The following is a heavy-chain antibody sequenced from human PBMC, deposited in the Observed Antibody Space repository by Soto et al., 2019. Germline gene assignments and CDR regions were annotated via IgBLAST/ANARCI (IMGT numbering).Heavy chain of an antibody. CDR3: AREEGTDTATGWFDP. D-gene: IGHD3-10*01. J-gene: IGHJ5*02. CDR2: INPNSGGT. Sequence: ASVKVSCKASGYTFTGYYMHWVRQAPGQGLEWMGWINPNSGGTNYAQKFQGRVTMTRDTSISTAYMELSRLRSDDTAVYYCAREEGTDTATGWFDPWGQGTLVTVSS. V-gene: IGHV1-2*02. CDR1: GYTFTGYY.